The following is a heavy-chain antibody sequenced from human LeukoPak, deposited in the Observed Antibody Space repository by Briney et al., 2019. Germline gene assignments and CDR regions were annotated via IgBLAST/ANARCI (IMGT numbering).Heavy chain of an antibody. Sequence: GGSLRPSCAASGFSFNKYWMNWVRQAPGKGLEWVATISQDGSQKYLADFVKGRFTISRDNGRNSLYLQMSSLRGDDTAIYYCVRSKVVAEAGKSWFDPWGQGTRVTVTS. CDR3: VRSKVVAEAGKSWFDP. V-gene: IGHV3-7*01. J-gene: IGHJ5*01. CDR1: GFSFNKYW. D-gene: IGHD6-19*01. CDR2: ISQDGSQK.